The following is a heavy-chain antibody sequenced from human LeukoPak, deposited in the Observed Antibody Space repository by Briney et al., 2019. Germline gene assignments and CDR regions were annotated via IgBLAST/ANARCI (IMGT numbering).Heavy chain of an antibody. CDR2: IKADGSGT. CDR1: GFTIGPYA. J-gene: IGHJ6*02. Sequence: GGSLRLSCAASGFTIGPYAMYWVRQGPGRGLEWVSVIKADGSGTFYADSVRGRFTTSRDNSKNSLYLQMNSLTSEDTALYYCATWAFYHNLDVWGQGTTVIASS. CDR3: ATWAFYHNLDV. D-gene: IGHD2/OR15-2a*01. V-gene: IGHV3-43*02.